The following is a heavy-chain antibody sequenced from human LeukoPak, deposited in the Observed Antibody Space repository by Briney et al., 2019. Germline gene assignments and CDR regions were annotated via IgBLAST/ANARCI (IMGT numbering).Heavy chain of an antibody. CDR2: IIPIFGTA. Sequence: SVKVSCKASGGTFSSYAISWVRQAPGQGLEWMGGIIPIFGTANYAQKFQGRVAITADESTSTAYMELSSLRSEDTAVYYCAMGVTRKVVVAAPDAFDIWGQGTMVTVSS. CDR3: AMGVTRKVVVAAPDAFDI. CDR1: GGTFSSYA. D-gene: IGHD2-15*01. V-gene: IGHV1-69*13. J-gene: IGHJ3*02.